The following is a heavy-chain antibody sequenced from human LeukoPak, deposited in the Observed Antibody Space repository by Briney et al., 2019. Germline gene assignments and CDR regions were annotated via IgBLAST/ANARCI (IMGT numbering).Heavy chain of an antibody. Sequence: GGSLRLSCAASGFTFDNYAMHWVRQVPGKGLEWVSLISGDGGSTFYADSVKGRFTISRDNAKNSLYLQMNSLRAEDTAVYYCASSFGYCSGGSCPWGQGTLVTVSS. CDR1: GFTFDNYA. J-gene: IGHJ5*02. CDR3: ASSFGYCSGGSCP. CDR2: ISGDGGST. V-gene: IGHV3-43*02. D-gene: IGHD2-15*01.